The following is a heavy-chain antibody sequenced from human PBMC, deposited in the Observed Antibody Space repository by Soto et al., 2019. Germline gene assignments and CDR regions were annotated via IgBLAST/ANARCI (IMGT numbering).Heavy chain of an antibody. CDR2: IYPGDSDT. V-gene: IGHV5-51*01. Sequence: GESLKISCKGSGYSFTSHWIGWVRQMPGKGLEWMGIIYPGDSDTRYSPSFQGQVTISADKSISTAYLQWSSLKASDTAMYYCARHVVAASNWFDPWGQGTLVTVSS. CDR3: ARHVVAASNWFDP. D-gene: IGHD2-15*01. CDR1: GYSFTSHW. J-gene: IGHJ5*02.